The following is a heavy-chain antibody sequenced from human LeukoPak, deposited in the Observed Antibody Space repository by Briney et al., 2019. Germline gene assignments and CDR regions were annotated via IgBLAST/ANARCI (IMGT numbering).Heavy chain of an antibody. CDR2: INHSGST. CDR1: GGSFSGYY. CDR3: ARDPASDYGDPYYFDF. V-gene: IGHV4-34*01. J-gene: IGHJ4*02. Sequence: SETLSLTCAVYGGSFSGYYWSWIRQPPGKGLEWIGEINHSGSTNYNPSLKSRVTISVDTSKNQFSLKLSSMTAADTAVYYCARDPASDYGDPYYFDFWGQGTLVTVSS. D-gene: IGHD4-17*01.